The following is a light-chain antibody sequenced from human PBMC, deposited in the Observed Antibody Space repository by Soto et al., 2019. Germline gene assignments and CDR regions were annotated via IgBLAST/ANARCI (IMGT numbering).Light chain of an antibody. V-gene: IGKV3-20*01. CDR2: GAS. CDR1: QRVSNNY. Sequence: PGERATLSCRASQRVSNNYLAWHQQKPGQAPRLLIYGASNRDTGIPDRFSGSGSGTDFTLTISRLEPEDFAVYYCQQYGSSPRGFGQGTKVEIK. J-gene: IGKJ1*01. CDR3: QQYGSSPRG.